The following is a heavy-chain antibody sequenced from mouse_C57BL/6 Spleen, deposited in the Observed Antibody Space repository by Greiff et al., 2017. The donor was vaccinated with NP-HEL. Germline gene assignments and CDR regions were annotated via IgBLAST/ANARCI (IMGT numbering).Heavy chain of an antibody. CDR2: IDPEDGDT. D-gene: IGHD1-1*01. Sequence: EVKLQQSGAELVRPGASVKLSCTASGFNIKDYYMHWVKQRPEKGLEWIGRIDPEDGDTEYAPKFQGKATMTADTSSNTAYLQLSSLTSEDTAVYYCTTVYGSPWFAYWGQGTLVTVSA. CDR3: TTVYGSPWFAY. V-gene: IGHV14-1*01. J-gene: IGHJ3*01. CDR1: GFNIKDYY.